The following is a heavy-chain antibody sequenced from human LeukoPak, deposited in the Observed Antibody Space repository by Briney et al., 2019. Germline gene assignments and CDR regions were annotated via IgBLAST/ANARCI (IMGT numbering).Heavy chain of an antibody. V-gene: IGHV4-61*05. CDR1: GDSISSSMFY. D-gene: IGHD1-26*01. J-gene: IGHJ6*03. Sequence: SETLSLTCTVSGDSISSSMFYWSWIRQPPGKGLEWIGYIYTSGSTNYNPSLKSRVTISVDTSKNQFSLKLSSVTAADTAVYYCARTTTSFGYYYYYMDVWGKGTTVTVSS. CDR3: ARTTTSFGYYYYYMDV. CDR2: IYTSGST.